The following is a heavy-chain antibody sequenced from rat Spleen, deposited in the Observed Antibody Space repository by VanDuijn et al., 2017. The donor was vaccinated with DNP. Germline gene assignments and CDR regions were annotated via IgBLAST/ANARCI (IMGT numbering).Heavy chain of an antibody. CDR1: GFSLTSYG. V-gene: IGHV2-72*01. J-gene: IGHJ4*01. D-gene: IGHD5-1*01. CDR3: ARDRLGTMDA. Sequence: QVQLKESGPGLVQPSQTLSLTCTVSGFSLTSYGVSWVRQPLGKGLLWMGTIWAGGSTNYNSAVQSRLSISRDTSKSQVFLKMNSLHPEDTGTYYCARDRLGTMDAWGQGTSVTVSS. CDR2: IWAGGST.